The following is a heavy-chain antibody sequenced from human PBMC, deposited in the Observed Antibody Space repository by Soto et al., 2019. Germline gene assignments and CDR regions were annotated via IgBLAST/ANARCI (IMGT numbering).Heavy chain of an antibody. J-gene: IGHJ6*02. CDR2: IIPIFGTA. V-gene: IGHV1-69*06. Sequence: SVKVSCKASGGTFSSYAISWVRQAPGQGLEWMGGIIPIFGTANYAQKFQGRVTIIADKSTSTAYMELSSLRSEDTAVYYCARSMTTEEYYYYYGMDVWGQGTTVTVSS. D-gene: IGHD4-17*01. CDR1: GGTFSSYA. CDR3: ARSMTTEEYYYYYGMDV.